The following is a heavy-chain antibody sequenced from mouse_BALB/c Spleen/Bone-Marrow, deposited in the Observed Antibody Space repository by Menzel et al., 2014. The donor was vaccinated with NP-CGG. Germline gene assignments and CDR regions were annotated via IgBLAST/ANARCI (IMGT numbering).Heavy chain of an antibody. CDR2: IRSKSNNYAT. V-gene: IGHV10-3*03. Sequence: DVKLVESGGGLVQPKGSLKPSRAASGFTFNTYAMHWVCQAPGKGLEWVARIRSKSNNYATYYADSVKDRLTISRDDSQSMLYLQMNNLKTEDTAMYYCVREGYYGDDAYAMDYWGQGTSVTVSS. J-gene: IGHJ4*01. CDR3: VREGYYGDDAYAMDY. D-gene: IGHD2-2*01. CDR1: GFTFNTYA.